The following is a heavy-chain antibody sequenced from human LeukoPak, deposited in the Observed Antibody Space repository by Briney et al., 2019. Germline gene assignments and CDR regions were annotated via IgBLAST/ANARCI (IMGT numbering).Heavy chain of an antibody. Sequence: GGSLRLSCAASGFTFSSYWMSWVRQAPGKGLEWVANIKQDGSEKYYVDSVKGRFTISRDNAKNSLYLQMNSLRAEDTAVYYCARDLGDGLSSSYDAFDIWGQGTMVTVSS. CDR2: IKQDGSEK. CDR1: GFTFSSYW. CDR3: ARDLGDGLSSSYDAFDI. V-gene: IGHV3-7*01. D-gene: IGHD6-13*01. J-gene: IGHJ3*02.